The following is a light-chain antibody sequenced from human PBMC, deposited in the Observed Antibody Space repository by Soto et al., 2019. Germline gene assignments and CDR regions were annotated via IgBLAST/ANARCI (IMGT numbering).Light chain of an antibody. J-gene: IGKJ2*01. CDR2: GAS. V-gene: IGKV3-15*01. Sequence: EIVMTQSPATLSVSPGERATLSCRASQSVNSNLAWHQQKPGRSPRLLIYGASTRVTGIPARFSGSGSGTEFTLTISSLQSEDFAIYYCQQHNSSPRVFGQGTKLASK. CDR1: QSVNSN. CDR3: QQHNSSPRV.